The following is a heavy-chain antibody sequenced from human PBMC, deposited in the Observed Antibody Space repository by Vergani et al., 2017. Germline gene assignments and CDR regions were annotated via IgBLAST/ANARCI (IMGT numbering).Heavy chain of an antibody. J-gene: IGHJ3*02. Sequence: QVQLQESGPGLVKPSETLSLTCTVSGGSISSYYWNWIRQPPGKGLEWIGYIYYSGSTNSNPSLKSRVTSSVYTSKNQFSLKLRSVTAADTAVYYCATDRYSGSYSAGAFDIGGQGTMVPVSS. CDR3: ATDRYSGSYSAGAFDI. CDR2: IYYSGST. D-gene: IGHD1-26*01. V-gene: IGHV4-59*01. CDR1: GGSISSYY.